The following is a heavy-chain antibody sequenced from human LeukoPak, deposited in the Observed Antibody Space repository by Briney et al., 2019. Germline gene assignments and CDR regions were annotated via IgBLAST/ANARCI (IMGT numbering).Heavy chain of an antibody. CDR3: AKDMNPGGTSFDY. Sequence: PGGSLTLSCAASGFTFGDYAMSWVRQAPGKGVEWISIISWNSGRRTYADSAKGRFTISRDNAKNSLYLQMNSLTPEDTALYYCAKDMNPGGTSFDYWGQGTLVTVSS. J-gene: IGHJ4*02. V-gene: IGHV3-9*01. CDR1: GFTFGDYA. CDR2: ISWNSGRR. D-gene: IGHD4-23*01.